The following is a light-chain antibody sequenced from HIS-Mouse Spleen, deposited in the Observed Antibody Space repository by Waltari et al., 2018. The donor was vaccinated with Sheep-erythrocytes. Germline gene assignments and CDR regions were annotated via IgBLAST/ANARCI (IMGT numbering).Light chain of an antibody. J-gene: IGLJ1*01. CDR1: SIDVGGYNY. Sequence: QSALTQPPSASGSPGQSVTISCTGTSIDVGGYNYVSWYQQPPGKAPNLMIYEVSKRPSGVPGRFSGSKSGNTASLTVSGLQAEDEADYYCSSYAGSNNYVFGTGTKVTVL. CDR3: SSYAGSNNYV. CDR2: EVS. V-gene: IGLV2-8*01.